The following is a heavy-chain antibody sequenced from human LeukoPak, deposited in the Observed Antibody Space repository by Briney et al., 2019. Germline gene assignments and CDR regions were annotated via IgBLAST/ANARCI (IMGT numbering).Heavy chain of an antibody. J-gene: IGHJ3*02. D-gene: IGHD3-22*01. CDR2: ISAYNGNT. Sequence: ASVKVSCKASGYTFTSYGISWVRQAPGQGLEWMGWISAYNGNTNYAQKLQGRVTMTRDTSTSTVYMELSSLRSEDTAVYYCAIAGYYDRADAFDIWGQGTMVTVSS. V-gene: IGHV1-18*01. CDR1: GYTFTSYG. CDR3: AIAGYYDRADAFDI.